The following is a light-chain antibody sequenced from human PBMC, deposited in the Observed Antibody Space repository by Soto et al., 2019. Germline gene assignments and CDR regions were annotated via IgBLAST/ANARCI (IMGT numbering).Light chain of an antibody. CDR2: DTI. CDR1: GSNIGAGYE. J-gene: IGLJ2*01. V-gene: IGLV1-40*01. Sequence: QSVLTQPPSVSGAPGQSVTISCIGSGSNIGAGYEVHWYQQLPGVAPKLLIFDTINRPSGVPGRFAGSKSGASASLAITGRLPEDEADFFCQSFDTNLNAVLFGGGTKLTVL. CDR3: QSFDTNLNAVL.